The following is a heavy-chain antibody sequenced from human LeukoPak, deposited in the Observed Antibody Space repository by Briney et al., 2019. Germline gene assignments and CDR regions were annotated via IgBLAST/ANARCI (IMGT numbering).Heavy chain of an antibody. D-gene: IGHD5-18*01. CDR2: ISGSGAAT. J-gene: IGHJ4*02. CDR1: GFSLNSFA. Sequence: GGSLRLSCAASGFSLNSFAMSWVRQAPGKGLEWVSPISGSGAATYYADSVKGRFTISRDNSKNTLYLQMNSLRPEDTAVYYCAKEVNTAMVYYFDYWGQGTLVTVSS. CDR3: AKEVNTAMVYYFDY. V-gene: IGHV3-23*01.